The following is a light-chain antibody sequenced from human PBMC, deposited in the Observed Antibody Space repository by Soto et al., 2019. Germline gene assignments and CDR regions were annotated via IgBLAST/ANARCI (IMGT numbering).Light chain of an antibody. V-gene: IGKV3-20*01. CDR2: GAS. Sequence: EIVLTQSPGTLALSPGERATLSCRASQGLSSSYLAWYQQKPGQAPRLVIYGASSRATGIPDRFSGSGSGTDFTLTISRLEPEHFAVYYCQQYGSSPYTFGQGTTLEI. J-gene: IGKJ2*01. CDR1: QGLSSSY. CDR3: QQYGSSPYT.